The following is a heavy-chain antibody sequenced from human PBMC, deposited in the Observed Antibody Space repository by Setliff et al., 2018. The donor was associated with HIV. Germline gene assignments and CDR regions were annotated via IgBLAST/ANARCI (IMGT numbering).Heavy chain of an antibody. J-gene: IGHJ6*03. D-gene: IGHD3-22*01. Sequence: ASVKVSCKVSGYTLTELSMHWVRQAPGKGLEWMGGFAPEYDKTFYAQKFQGRVTMSEDTSTDTAYMELSSLRSEDTAVYYCARGRNYDSSGYGDYYYYMDVWGKGTTVTVSS. CDR2: FAPEYDKT. V-gene: IGHV1-24*01. CDR1: GYTLTELS. CDR3: ARGRNYDSSGYGDYYYYMDV.